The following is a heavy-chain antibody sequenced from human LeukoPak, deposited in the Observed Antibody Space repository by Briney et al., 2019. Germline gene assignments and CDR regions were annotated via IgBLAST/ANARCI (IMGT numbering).Heavy chain of an antibody. CDR2: INPNSGGT. Sequence: GASVKVSCKASGYTFTYYYIHWVRQAPGQGLEWMGWINPNSGGTSYAQRFQGRVTITRDTSISTAYMELSSLNSDDTAVYYCARILSSGSFYLYWGQGTLVTVSS. D-gene: IGHD3-10*01. CDR3: ARILSSGSFYLY. CDR1: GYTFTYYY. J-gene: IGHJ4*02. V-gene: IGHV1-2*02.